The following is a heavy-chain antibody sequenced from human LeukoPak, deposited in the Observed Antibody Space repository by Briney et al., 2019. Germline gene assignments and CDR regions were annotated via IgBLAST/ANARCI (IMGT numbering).Heavy chain of an antibody. CDR3: AREVVVITRYFDC. Sequence: PSETLSLTCAVYGGSFSGYYWSWIRQPPGKGLEWIGEINHSGSTNYNPSLKSRVTISVDTSKNQLSLKLNSVTAADTAVYYCAREVVVITRYFDCWGQGIPVTVSS. J-gene: IGHJ4*02. CDR2: INHSGST. CDR1: GGSFSGYY. V-gene: IGHV4-34*09. D-gene: IGHD3-22*01.